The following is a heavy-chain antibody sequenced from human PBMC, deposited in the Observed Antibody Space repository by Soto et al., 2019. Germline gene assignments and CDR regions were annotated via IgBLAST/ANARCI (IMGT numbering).Heavy chain of an antibody. D-gene: IGHD2-21*01. Sequence: GGSLRLSCSASGFTLSRSAMHWVGHGPGEGLEHVSAMSRNGGNTYYADSVKGRFTISRDNSKNTLYLQMSSLRAEDTAVYYCVKEGYLYYFSGYCYGWFDALGQGCPVTVS. CDR2: MSRNGGNT. J-gene: IGHJ5*01. V-gene: IGHV3-64D*06. CDR3: VKEGYLYYFSGYCYGWFDA. CDR1: GFTLSRSA.